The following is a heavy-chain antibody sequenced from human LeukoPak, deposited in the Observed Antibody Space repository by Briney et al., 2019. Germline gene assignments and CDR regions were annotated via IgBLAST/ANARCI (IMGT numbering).Heavy chain of an antibody. CDR3: ARHDYGGKKAFDY. V-gene: IGHV4-34*01. CDR2: INHSGST. J-gene: IGHJ4*02. D-gene: IGHD4-23*01. CDR1: GGSFSGYY. Sequence: KSSETLSLTCAVYGGSFSGYYWSWIRQPPGKGLEWIGEINHSGSTNYNPSLKSRVTISVDTSKNQFSLKLSSVTAADTAVYYCARHDYGGKKAFDYWGQGTLVTVSS.